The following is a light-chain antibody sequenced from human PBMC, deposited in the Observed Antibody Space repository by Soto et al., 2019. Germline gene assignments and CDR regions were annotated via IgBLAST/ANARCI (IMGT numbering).Light chain of an antibody. CDR3: LKDHDDSWT. CDR2: AAS. CDR1: RDIGSD. Sequence: ATQMPQSQSSLSASVGDRIPITGQASRDIGSDLSWYQQKPGKATTLLIYAASNLQSGVPSRFRGSKSGTEFTLTVSSLQPEEFATYYCLKDHDDSWTVGQGTKVDIK. V-gene: IGKV1-6*01. J-gene: IGKJ1*01.